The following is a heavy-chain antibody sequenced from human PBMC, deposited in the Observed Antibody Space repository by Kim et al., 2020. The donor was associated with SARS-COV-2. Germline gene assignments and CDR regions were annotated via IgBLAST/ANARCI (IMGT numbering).Heavy chain of an antibody. Sequence: GGSLRLSCAASGFTFSSYAMRWVRQAPAKGLEWVSAISGSGGSTYYADSVKGRFTISRDNSKNTLYLQMNSLRAEDTAVYYCAGEAAPGDYYGMDVWGQGTTVTVSS. V-gene: IGHV3-23*01. CDR1: GFTFSSYA. CDR3: AGEAAPGDYYGMDV. CDR2: ISGSGGST. J-gene: IGHJ6*02. D-gene: IGHD2-15*01.